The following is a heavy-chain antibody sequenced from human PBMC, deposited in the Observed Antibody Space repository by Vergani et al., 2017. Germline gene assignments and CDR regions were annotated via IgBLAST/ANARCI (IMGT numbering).Heavy chain of an antibody. CDR2: INHSGST. V-gene: IGHV4-34*01. D-gene: IGHD1-1*01. CDR3: ARFRLYNWKPSNWFDP. CDR1: GGSFSGYY. J-gene: IGHJ5*02. Sequence: QVQLQQWGAGLLKPSETLSLTCAVYGGSFSGYYWSWIRQPPGKGLEWIGEINHSGSTNYNPSLKSRVTISVDTSKNQFSLKLSSVTAADTAVYYCARFRLYNWKPSNWFDPWGQGTLVTVSS.